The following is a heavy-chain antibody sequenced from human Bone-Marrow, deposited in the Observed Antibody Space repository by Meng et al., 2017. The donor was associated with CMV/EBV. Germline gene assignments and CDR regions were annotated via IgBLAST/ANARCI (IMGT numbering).Heavy chain of an antibody. D-gene: IGHD3-9*01. J-gene: IGHJ1*01. V-gene: IGHV3-15*01. CDR2: IKSKTDGGTT. CDR3: TTEYDILTGYPGYFQH. Sequence: FTFSNAWMSWVRQAPGKGLEWVGRIKSKTDGGTTDYAAPVKGRFTISRDDSKNTLYLQMNSLKTEDTAVYYCTTEYDILTGYPGYFQHWGQGILVTVSS. CDR1: FTFSNAW.